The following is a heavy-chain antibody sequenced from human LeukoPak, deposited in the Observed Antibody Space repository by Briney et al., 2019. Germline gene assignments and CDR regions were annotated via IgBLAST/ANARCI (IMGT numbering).Heavy chain of an antibody. CDR1: GFTFSNYG. CDR3: ARDYDFWSGYLDY. Sequence: PGGSLRLSCAASGFTFSNYGMHWVRQAPGKGLELVAVIWYDGTNTYYGDSVKGRFTISRDNSKNTLYLQMNSLRAEDTAVYYCARDYDFWSGYLDYWGQGTLVTVSS. V-gene: IGHV3-33*01. J-gene: IGHJ4*02. D-gene: IGHD3-3*01. CDR2: IWYDGTNT.